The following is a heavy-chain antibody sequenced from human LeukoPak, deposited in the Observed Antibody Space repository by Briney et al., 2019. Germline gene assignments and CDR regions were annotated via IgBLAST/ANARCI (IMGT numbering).Heavy chain of an antibody. J-gene: IGHJ3*02. D-gene: IGHD2-8*01. CDR3: AKEDIVLMVYAGGTDAFDI. Sequence: PGGSLRLSCAASGFTFSRYAMSWVRQAPGKGLEWVSTIGGRDETTYYADSVKGRFTISRDNSKNTLYLQMNSLRAEDTAVYYCAKEDIVLMVYAGGTDAFDIWGQGTMVTVSS. V-gene: IGHV3-23*01. CDR1: GFTFSRYA. CDR2: IGGRDETT.